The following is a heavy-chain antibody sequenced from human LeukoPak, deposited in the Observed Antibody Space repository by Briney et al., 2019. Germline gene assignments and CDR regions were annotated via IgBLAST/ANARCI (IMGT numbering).Heavy chain of an antibody. V-gene: IGHV3-33*01. D-gene: IGHD3-22*01. Sequence: GGSLRLSCAASGFTFSSYGMHWVRQAPGKRLEWVAVIWYDGSNKYYADSVKGRFTISRDNSKNTLYLQMNSLRAEDTAVYYCARGPHYYDSSGYPLDYWGQGTLVTVSS. J-gene: IGHJ4*02. CDR2: IWYDGSNK. CDR3: ARGPHYYDSSGYPLDY. CDR1: GFTFSSYG.